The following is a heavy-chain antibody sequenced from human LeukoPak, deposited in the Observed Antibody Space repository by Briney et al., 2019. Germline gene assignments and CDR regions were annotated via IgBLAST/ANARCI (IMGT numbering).Heavy chain of an antibody. CDR2: ISSSSSTI. CDR3: ARLRNYDDYFDY. Sequence: PGGSLRLSCAASGFTFSSYSMNWVRQAPGKGLEWASYISSSSSTIYYADSVKGRFTISRDNAKNSLYLQMNSLRAEDTAVYYCARLRNYDDYFDYWGQGTLVIVSS. V-gene: IGHV3-48*04. D-gene: IGHD1-7*01. CDR1: GFTFSSYS. J-gene: IGHJ4*02.